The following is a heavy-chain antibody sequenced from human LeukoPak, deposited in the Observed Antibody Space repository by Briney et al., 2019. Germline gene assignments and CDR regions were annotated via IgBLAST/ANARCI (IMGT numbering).Heavy chain of an antibody. CDR3: AKGDSYYDLLTCFDF. Sequence: GGSLRLSCAASGFAFSHYGMSWVRQSPGKGLEWVSTFSGTSTLTYYADSVKGRFTISRDDSKNVLYLQMNSLRDEDTAVYYCAKGDSYYDLLTCFDFWGPGTLITVSS. V-gene: IGHV3-23*01. J-gene: IGHJ4*02. CDR2: FSGTSTLT. D-gene: IGHD3-9*01. CDR1: GFAFSHYG.